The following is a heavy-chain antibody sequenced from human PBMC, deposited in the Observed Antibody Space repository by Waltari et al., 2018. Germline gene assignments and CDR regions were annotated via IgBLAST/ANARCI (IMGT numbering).Heavy chain of an antibody. J-gene: IGHJ4*02. Sequence: EVQLLESGGGLVQPGGSLRLSCAASGFTFSSYAMSWVRQAPGTGLEWVSAISGSGGSTYYADSVKGRFTISRDKSKNTLYLQMNSLRAEDTAVYYCAKDENWTWMASVSGSSMAGEDWGQGTLVTVSS. CDR2: ISGSGGST. CDR1: GFTFSSYA. V-gene: IGHV3-23*01. D-gene: IGHD1-26*01. CDR3: AKDENWTWMASVSGSSMAGED.